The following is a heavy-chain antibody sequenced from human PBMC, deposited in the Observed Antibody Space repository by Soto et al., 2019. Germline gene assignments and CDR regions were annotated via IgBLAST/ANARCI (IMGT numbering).Heavy chain of an antibody. Sequence: PGGSLRLSCAASGFTFSSYWMSWVRQAPGKGLEWVANIKQDGSEKYYVDSVKGRFTISRDNAKNSLYLQMNSLRAEDTAVYYCARVSCGGDCYSYYYYYGMDVWGQGTTVTVSS. J-gene: IGHJ6*02. CDR3: ARVSCGGDCYSYYYYYGMDV. CDR1: GFTFSSYW. V-gene: IGHV3-7*03. CDR2: IKQDGSEK. D-gene: IGHD2-21*02.